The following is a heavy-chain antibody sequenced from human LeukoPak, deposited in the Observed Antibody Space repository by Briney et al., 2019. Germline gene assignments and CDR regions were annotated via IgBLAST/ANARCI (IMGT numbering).Heavy chain of an antibody. CDR2: ISSSGSTI. CDR1: GFTFSDYY. Sequence: GGSLRLSCAASGFTFSDYYMSWIRQAPGKGLEWVSYISSSGSTIYYADSVKGRFTISRDNARNSLYLQMNSLRAEDTAVYYCARVPYYYDSSGVDYWGQGTLVTVSS. V-gene: IGHV3-11*01. J-gene: IGHJ4*02. CDR3: ARVPYYYDSSGVDY. D-gene: IGHD3-22*01.